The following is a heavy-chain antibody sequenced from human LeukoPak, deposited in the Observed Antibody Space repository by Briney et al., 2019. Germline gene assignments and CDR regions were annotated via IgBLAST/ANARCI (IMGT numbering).Heavy chain of an antibody. CDR2: IYSGGTT. D-gene: IGHD2-2*01. CDR3: ASGTRPYFDY. J-gene: IGHJ4*02. CDR1: GFTVSSNY. Sequence: GGSLRLSCAASGFTVSSNYMSWVRQAPGKGLEWVSVIYSGGTTYYADSVKGRFTISRHNSKNTLYLQMNSLRAEYTAVYFCASGTRPYFDYWGQGTLVTVSS. V-gene: IGHV3-53*04.